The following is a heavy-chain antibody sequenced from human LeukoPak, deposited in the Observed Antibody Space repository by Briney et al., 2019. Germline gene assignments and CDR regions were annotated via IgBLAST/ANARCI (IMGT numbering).Heavy chain of an antibody. CDR2: ISYDGSNK. CDR1: GFAFSSYA. J-gene: IGHJ4*02. D-gene: IGHD6-19*01. Sequence: GRSLRLSCAASGFAFSSYAMHWVRQAPGKGLEWVAVISYDGSNKYYADSVKGRFTISRDNSKNTLYLQLNSLRAEDTAVYSCAKAKSGWYLGYFDSWGQGTLVTVSS. CDR3: AKAKSGWYLGYFDS. V-gene: IGHV3-30-3*01.